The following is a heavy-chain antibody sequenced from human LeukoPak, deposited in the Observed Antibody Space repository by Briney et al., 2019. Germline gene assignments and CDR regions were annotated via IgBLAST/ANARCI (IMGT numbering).Heavy chain of an antibody. Sequence: GGSLRLSCAASGFSFSSYAMSWVRQAPGKGLEWVSYISSSGSTIYYADSVKGRFTISRDNAKNSLYLQMNSLRAEDTAVYYCARRNIAVAAHYWYFDLWGRGTLVTVSS. CDR1: GFSFSSYA. CDR2: ISSSGSTI. D-gene: IGHD6-19*01. V-gene: IGHV3-48*03. CDR3: ARRNIAVAAHYWYFDL. J-gene: IGHJ2*01.